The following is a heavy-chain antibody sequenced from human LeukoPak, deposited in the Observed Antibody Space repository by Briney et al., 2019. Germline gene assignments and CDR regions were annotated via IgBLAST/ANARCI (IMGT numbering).Heavy chain of an antibody. CDR1: GFTFSSNA. CDR2: ISGSGGST. CDR3: VKERLREKYFDY. V-gene: IGHV3-23*01. Sequence: AGGSLRLSCEASGFTFSSNAMSWVRQAPGKGLEWVSAISGSGGSTYYADSVKGRFTISRDNSKNTLYLQMNSLRAEDTAVYYCVKERLREKYFDYWGQGTLVTVSS. D-gene: IGHD4-17*01. J-gene: IGHJ4*02.